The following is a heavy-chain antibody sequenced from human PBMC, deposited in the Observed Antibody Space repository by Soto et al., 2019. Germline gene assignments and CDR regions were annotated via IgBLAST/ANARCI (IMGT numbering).Heavy chain of an antibody. D-gene: IGHD3-3*01. CDR3: AKTDRKFPVLRFLEWTQTENHYYYYYMDV. J-gene: IGHJ6*03. CDR1: GFTFSSYG. Sequence: GGSLRLSCAASGFTFSSYGMHWVRQAPGKGLEWVAVISYDGSNKYYADSVKGRFTISRDNSKNTLYLQMNSLRAEETAVYYCAKTDRKFPVLRFLEWTQTENHYYYYYMDVWGKGTTVTVSS. V-gene: IGHV3-30*18. CDR2: ISYDGSNK.